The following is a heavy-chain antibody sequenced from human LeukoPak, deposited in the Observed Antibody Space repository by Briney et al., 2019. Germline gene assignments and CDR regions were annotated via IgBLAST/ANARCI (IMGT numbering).Heavy chain of an antibody. CDR2: INPSGGST. D-gene: IGHD1-26*01. CDR1: GYTFTIYY. CDR3: ARVSGYSGSPSPFDY. V-gene: IGHV1-46*01. J-gene: IGHJ4*02. Sequence: ASVKVSCKASGYTFTIYYMHWVRQAPGQGLEWMGIINPSGGSTSYAQKFQGRVTMTRDTSTSTVYMELSSLRSEDTAVYYCARVSGYSGSPSPFDYWGQGTLVTVSS.